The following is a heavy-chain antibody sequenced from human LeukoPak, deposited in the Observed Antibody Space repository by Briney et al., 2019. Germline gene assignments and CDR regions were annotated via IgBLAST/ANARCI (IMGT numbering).Heavy chain of an antibody. V-gene: IGHV3-23*05. Sequence: GGPLRLSCAASGFTFSSYAMSWVRQAPGKGLEWVSAISYRSGSSTYYADSVKGRFTISRDNSKNTLYLQMNSLRAEDTAVYYCTTNLDNWGQGTLVTVSS. CDR2: ISYRSGSST. CDR3: TTNLDN. CDR1: GFTFSSYA. J-gene: IGHJ4*02.